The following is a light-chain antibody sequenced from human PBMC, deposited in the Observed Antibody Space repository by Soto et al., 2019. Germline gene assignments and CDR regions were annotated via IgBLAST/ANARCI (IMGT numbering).Light chain of an antibody. CDR2: RNN. CDR1: SSNIGSNT. CDR3: SSYTSSSTYV. J-gene: IGLJ1*01. V-gene: IGLV1-44*01. Sequence: QSVLTQPPSASGTPGQRVTISCSGSSSNIGSNTVNWYQQLPGTAPKLLIYRNNQRPSGVPDRFSGSKSGTSASLAISGLQAEDEADYYCSSYTSSSTYVFGTGTKSPS.